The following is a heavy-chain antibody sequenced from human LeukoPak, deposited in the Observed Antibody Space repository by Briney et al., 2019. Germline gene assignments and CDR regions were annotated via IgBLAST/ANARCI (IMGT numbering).Heavy chain of an antibody. V-gene: IGHV3-11*01. D-gene: IGHD4-23*01. CDR2: ISSSGSTI. J-gene: IGHJ4*02. CDR3: ARDATVVTPAYY. CDR1: GFTFSDYY. Sequence: GGSLRLSCAASGFTFSDYYMSWIRQAPGKGLEWASYISSSGSTIYYADSVKGRFTISRDNAKNSLYLQMNSLRAEDTAVYYCARDATVVTPAYYWGQGTLVTVSS.